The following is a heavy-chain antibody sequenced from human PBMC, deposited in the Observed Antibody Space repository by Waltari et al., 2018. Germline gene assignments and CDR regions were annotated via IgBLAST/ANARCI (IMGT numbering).Heavy chain of an antibody. J-gene: IGHJ2*01. CDR3: ARACSGGSFDWYFDL. Sequence: QVQLQESGPGLVKPSQTLSLTCTVSGGSISSGDYYWSWLRQPPGKGLEWIGYIYYSGSTYYNPSLKSRVTISVDTSKNQFSLKLSSVTAADTAVYYCARACSGGSFDWYFDLWGRGTLVTVSS. D-gene: IGHD2-15*01. V-gene: IGHV4-30-4*08. CDR2: IYYSGST. CDR1: GGSISSGDYY.